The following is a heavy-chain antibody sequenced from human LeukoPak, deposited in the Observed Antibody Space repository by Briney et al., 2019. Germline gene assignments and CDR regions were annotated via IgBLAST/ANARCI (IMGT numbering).Heavy chain of an antibody. Sequence: ASVKVSCEASGYTFTSYGISWVRQAPGQGLEWMGWISAYNGNTNYAQKLQDRVTMTTDTSTSTAYMELRSLRSDDTAVYYCARDEYCSGGSCYVPWFDPWGQGTLVTVSS. V-gene: IGHV1-18*01. CDR2: ISAYNGNT. J-gene: IGHJ5*02. CDR3: ARDEYCSGGSCYVPWFDP. CDR1: GYTFTSYG. D-gene: IGHD2-15*01.